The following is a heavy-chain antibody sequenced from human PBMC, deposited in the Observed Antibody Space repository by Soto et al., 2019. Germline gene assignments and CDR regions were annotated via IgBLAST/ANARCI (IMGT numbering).Heavy chain of an antibody. Sequence: SETLSLTCAVYGGSFSGYYWSWIRQPPGKGLEWIGEINHSGSTNYNPSLKSRVTISVDTSKNQFSLKLSSVTAADTTVYYCASYYGSGSYYNWFDPWGQGTLVTVSS. J-gene: IGHJ5*02. V-gene: IGHV4-34*01. D-gene: IGHD3-10*01. CDR2: INHSGST. CDR1: GGSFSGYY. CDR3: ASYYGSGSYYNWFDP.